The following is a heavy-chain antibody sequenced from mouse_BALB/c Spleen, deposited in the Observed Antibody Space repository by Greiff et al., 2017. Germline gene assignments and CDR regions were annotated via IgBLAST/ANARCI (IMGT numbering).Heavy chain of an antibody. J-gene: IGHJ4*01. Sequence: VQLQESGPELVKPGASVKISCKASGYAFSSSWMNWVKQRPGQGLEWIGRIYPGDGDTNYNGKFKGKATLTADKSSSTAYMQLSSLTSVDSAVYFCAREDGNYPSYAMDYWGQGTSVTVSS. D-gene: IGHD2-1*01. CDR2: IYPGDGDT. CDR3: AREDGNYPSYAMDY. V-gene: IGHV1-82*01. CDR1: GYAFSSSW.